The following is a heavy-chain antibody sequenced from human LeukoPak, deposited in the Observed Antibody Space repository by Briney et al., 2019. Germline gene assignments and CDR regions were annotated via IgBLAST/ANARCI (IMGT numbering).Heavy chain of an antibody. CDR2: IYYSKNT. D-gene: IGHD5-18*01. J-gene: IGHJ4*02. Sequence: SETLSLTCTVSGGSISSSSAYWGWIRQPPGKGLEWIGSIYYSKNTYYNPSLKSRVTISADTSKNKFSLTLGSVSATDTAVYYCVSPRGFSYGYFDYWGQGTLVTVSS. CDR1: GGSISSSSAY. V-gene: IGHV4-39*01. CDR3: VSPRGFSYGYFDY.